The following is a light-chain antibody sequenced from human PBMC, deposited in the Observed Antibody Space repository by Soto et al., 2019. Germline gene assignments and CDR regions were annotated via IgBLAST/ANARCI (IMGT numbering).Light chain of an antibody. Sequence: QSVLTQPPSVSGAPGQRVTISCTWSGSNIGAGYDVHWYQQLPGTAPKLLIYGNSNRPSGVPDRFSGSKSGTSASLAITGLQAEDEADYYCQSYDSSLSGPCVFGTGTKVTVL. CDR3: QSYDSSLSGPCV. V-gene: IGLV1-40*01. CDR2: GNS. CDR1: GSNIGAGYD. J-gene: IGLJ1*01.